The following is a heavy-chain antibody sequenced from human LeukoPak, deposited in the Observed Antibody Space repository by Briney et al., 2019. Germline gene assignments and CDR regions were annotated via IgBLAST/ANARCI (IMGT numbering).Heavy chain of an antibody. V-gene: IGHV4-30-2*01. CDR3: AREAGYYDSSGYSGAFDI. J-gene: IGHJ3*02. D-gene: IGHD3-22*01. Sequence: SQTLSLTCAVSGGSISSGGDSWSWIRQPPGKGLEWIGYIYHSGSTYYNPSLKSRVTISVDRSKNQFSLKLSSVTAADTAVYYCAREAGYYDSSGYSGAFDIWGQGTMVTVSS. CDR2: IYHSGST. CDR1: GGSISSGGDS.